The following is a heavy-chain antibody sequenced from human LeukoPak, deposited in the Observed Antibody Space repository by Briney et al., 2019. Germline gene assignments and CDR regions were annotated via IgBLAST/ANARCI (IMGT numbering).Heavy chain of an antibody. V-gene: IGHV3-23*01. Sequence: PGGSLRLSCAASGFTFSSYAMSWVRQAPGKGLEWVSAISGSGGSTYYADSVKGRFTISRDNSKNTLYLQMNSLRAEDTAVYYCAQVGLKYYYYMAVWGKGTTVTVSS. D-gene: IGHD2-8*01. J-gene: IGHJ6*03. CDR1: GFTFSSYA. CDR3: AQVGLKYYYYMAV. CDR2: ISGSGGST.